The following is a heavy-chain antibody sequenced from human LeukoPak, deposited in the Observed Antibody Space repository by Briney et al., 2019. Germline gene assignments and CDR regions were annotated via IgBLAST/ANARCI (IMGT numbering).Heavy chain of an antibody. CDR1: GFTFSSYS. Sequence: GGSLRLSCAASGFTFSSYSMNWVRQAPGKGLEWVSSISSSSSYIYYADSVKGRFTISRDNAKNSLYLQMDSLRAEDTAVYYCARDRWDTAMASFDYWGQGTLVTVSS. CDR3: ARDRWDTAMASFDY. D-gene: IGHD5-18*01. J-gene: IGHJ4*02. V-gene: IGHV3-21*01. CDR2: ISSSSSYI.